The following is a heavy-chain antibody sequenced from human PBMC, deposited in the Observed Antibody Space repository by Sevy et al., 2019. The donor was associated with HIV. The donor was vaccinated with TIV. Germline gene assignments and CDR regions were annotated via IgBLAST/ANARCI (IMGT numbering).Heavy chain of an antibody. CDR2: ITGSGDKI. D-gene: IGHD3-22*01. CDR1: RFNFSNYT. Sequence: GGSLRLSCAASRFNFSNYTMTWVRQAPGKGLEWVSTITGSGDKIYYADSVKGRFTISRDNSRNTLYLQMSSLRAADTAVYYCAKGPDYYASSGTPLDYWGQGTLVTVSS. CDR3: AKGPDYYASSGTPLDY. J-gene: IGHJ4*02. V-gene: IGHV3-23*01.